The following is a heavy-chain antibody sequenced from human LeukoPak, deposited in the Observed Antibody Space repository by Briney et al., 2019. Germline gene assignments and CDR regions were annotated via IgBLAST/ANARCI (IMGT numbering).Heavy chain of an antibody. V-gene: IGHV1-69*13. D-gene: IGHD6-13*01. J-gene: IGHJ4*02. CDR2: IIPIFGTA. CDR3: ATWSSSWPYYFDY. Sequence: ASVKVSCKASGDTFSSYAISWVRQAPGQGLEWVGGIIPIFGTANYAQKFQGRVTITADESTSTAYMELSSLRSEDTAVYYCATWSSSWPYYFDYWGQGTLVTVSS. CDR1: GDTFSSYA.